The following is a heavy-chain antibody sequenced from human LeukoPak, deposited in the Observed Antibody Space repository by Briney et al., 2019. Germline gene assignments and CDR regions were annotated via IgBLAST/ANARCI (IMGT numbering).Heavy chain of an antibody. J-gene: IGHJ4*02. CDR1: GFPFNNYA. CDR2: ISGSGGLL. Sequence: PGGSLRLSCAASGFPFNNYAMSWVRQAPGKGLEWVSTISGSGGLLQYADSVRGRFTISRDTSSNTVSMQMNTLRVEDTALYFCARGGDSRGSNVVFDYWGQGTLVTVPS. CDR3: ARGGDSRGSNVVFDY. V-gene: IGHV3-23*01. D-gene: IGHD6-19*01.